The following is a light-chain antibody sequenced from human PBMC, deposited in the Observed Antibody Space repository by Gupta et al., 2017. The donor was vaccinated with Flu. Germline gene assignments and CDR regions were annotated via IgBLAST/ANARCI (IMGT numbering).Light chain of an antibody. CDR3: CTYAGTNIYV. V-gene: IGLV2-11*03. Sequence: GSPGQAVAISCTGATVGSNNFVSWYQQHPGKAPKLMIFDVNQWPSGIPDRFSGSKSGNTDSLTISWLQAEDEADYYCCTYAGTNIYVFGEGT. CDR2: DVN. J-gene: IGLJ2*01. CDR1: TVGSNNF.